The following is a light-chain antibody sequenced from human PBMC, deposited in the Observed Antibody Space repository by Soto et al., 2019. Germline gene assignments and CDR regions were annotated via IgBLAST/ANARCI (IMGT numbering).Light chain of an antibody. V-gene: IGKV3-20*01. J-gene: IGKJ2*01. CDR3: QQYGGSPFT. Sequence: EIVLTQSPGTLSLSPRERATLSCRASQSIFNNYLAWYQQKPGQAPRLLVYGASFRATGIPDRFSGSGSGTDFTRTISRLEPEYFAVYYCQQYGGSPFTFGQGTRLEIK. CDR1: QSIFNNY. CDR2: GAS.